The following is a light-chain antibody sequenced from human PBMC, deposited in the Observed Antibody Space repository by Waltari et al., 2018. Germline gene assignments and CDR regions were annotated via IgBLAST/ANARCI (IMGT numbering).Light chain of an antibody. J-gene: IGKJ4*01. CDR2: WAS. CDR3: QQYYEAPIT. CDR1: TSDLFSTNNKNY. V-gene: IGKV4-1*01. Sequence: VMTQSPAPLVVSLCARASLPCKSTTSDLFSTNNKNYLAWDQKKPGQPPELLIYWASTRESGVPDRFSGSGSERDFTLTISGLQAEGVAVYYCQQYYEAPITFGGGTKVEI.